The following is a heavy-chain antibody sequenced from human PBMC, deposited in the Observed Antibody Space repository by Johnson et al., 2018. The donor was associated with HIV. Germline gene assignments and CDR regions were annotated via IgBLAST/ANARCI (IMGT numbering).Heavy chain of an antibody. CDR1: GFTFDDYG. J-gene: IGHJ3*02. V-gene: IGHV3-20*04. CDR3: ARITTPSYSGSYYGAFDI. Sequence: VQLVESGGGVVRPGGSLRLSCAASGFTFDDYGMSWVRQAPGKGLEWVSGIHWNGGSTGYADSVKGRFTISRDNAKNSLYLQMNSLRAEDTALYYCARITTPSYSGSYYGAFDIWGQGTMVTVSS. D-gene: IGHD1-26*01. CDR2: IHWNGGST.